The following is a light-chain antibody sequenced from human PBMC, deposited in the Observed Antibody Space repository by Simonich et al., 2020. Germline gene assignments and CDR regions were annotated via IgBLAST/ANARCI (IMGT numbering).Light chain of an antibody. J-gene: IGLJ2*01. CDR3: SSYTSSSTLV. Sequence: QSALTQPASVSGSPGQSITISCTGTSSDVGCYNYVSWYQQHPGKAPKLMIYDVSKPPSGVSNRFSGSKSGNPASLTISGLQAEDEADYYCSSYTSSSTLVYGGGTKLTVL. CDR2: DVS. CDR1: SSDVGCYNY. V-gene: IGLV2-14*01.